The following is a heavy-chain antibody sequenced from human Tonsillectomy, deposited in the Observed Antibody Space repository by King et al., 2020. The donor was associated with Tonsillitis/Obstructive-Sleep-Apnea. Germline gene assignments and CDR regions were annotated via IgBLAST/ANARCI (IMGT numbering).Heavy chain of an antibody. D-gene: IGHD2-2*01. CDR3: AREGPLNGFCSGSGCYVGNAFDI. V-gene: IGHV3-11*06. J-gene: IGHJ3*02. CDR2: ISSGSSFT. CDR1: GFTFSDYY. Sequence: VQLVESGGGLVKPEGSLRLSCAASGFTFSDYYMSWIRQAPGKGLEWVSYISSGSSFTNYADSVKGRFTISRDNAKNSLYLQMNSLRAEDTAVYYCAREGPLNGFCSGSGCYVGNAFDIWGQGTMVTVSS.